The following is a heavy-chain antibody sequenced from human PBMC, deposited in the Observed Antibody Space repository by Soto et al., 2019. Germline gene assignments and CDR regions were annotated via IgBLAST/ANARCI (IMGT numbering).Heavy chain of an antibody. V-gene: IGHV1-69*13. Sequence: SVKVSCKASGGTFSSYAISWVRQAPGQGLEWMGGIITIFGTANYAQKFQGRVTITADDSTSTAYMELSSLRSEDTAVYYCARGGYGSGSYLDYYYGMDVWGQGTTVTVSS. CDR3: ARGGYGSGSYLDYYYGMDV. J-gene: IGHJ6*02. CDR2: IITIFGTA. CDR1: GGTFSSYA. D-gene: IGHD3-10*01.